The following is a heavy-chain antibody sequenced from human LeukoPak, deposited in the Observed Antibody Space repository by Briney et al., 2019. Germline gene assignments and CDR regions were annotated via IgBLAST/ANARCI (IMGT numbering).Heavy chain of an antibody. CDR2: IYSGGST. D-gene: IGHD1-26*01. CDR3: ARNLLGWELHYFDY. V-gene: IGHV3-53*01. Sequence: GGSLRHSCAASGITVSSNYMSWVRQAPGKGLEWVSIIYSGGSTYYADSVKGRFTISRDSSKNMVYLQMNSLRAEDTAVYYCARNLLGWELHYFDYWGQGTLVTVSS. J-gene: IGHJ4*02. CDR1: GITVSSNY.